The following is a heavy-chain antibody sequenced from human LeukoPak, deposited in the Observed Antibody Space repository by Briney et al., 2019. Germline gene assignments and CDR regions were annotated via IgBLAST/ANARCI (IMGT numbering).Heavy chain of an antibody. Sequence: SETLSLTCAVYGGSFSGYYWSWIRQPPGKGLEWIGEINHSGSTNYNPSLKSRVTISVDTSKNQFSLKLSSVTAADTAVHYCAKGRDGYSDFDYWGQGTLVTVSS. V-gene: IGHV4-34*01. D-gene: IGHD5-24*01. CDR1: GGSFSGYY. CDR3: AKGRDGYSDFDY. CDR2: INHSGST. J-gene: IGHJ4*02.